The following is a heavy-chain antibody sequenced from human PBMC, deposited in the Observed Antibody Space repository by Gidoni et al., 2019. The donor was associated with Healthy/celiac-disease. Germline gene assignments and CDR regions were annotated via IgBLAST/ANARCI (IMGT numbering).Heavy chain of an antibody. Sequence: QVQLVESGGGVVQPGRSLRLSCAASGFTFSSHGMHWVRQAPGKGLEWVAVIWYDGSNKYYADSVKGRFTISRDNSKNTLYLQMNSLRAEDTAVYYCARDPHLRVGIAVADDAFDIWGQGTMVTVSS. D-gene: IGHD6-19*01. CDR1: GFTFSSHG. CDR3: ARDPHLRVGIAVADDAFDI. J-gene: IGHJ3*02. V-gene: IGHV3-33*01. CDR2: IWYDGSNK.